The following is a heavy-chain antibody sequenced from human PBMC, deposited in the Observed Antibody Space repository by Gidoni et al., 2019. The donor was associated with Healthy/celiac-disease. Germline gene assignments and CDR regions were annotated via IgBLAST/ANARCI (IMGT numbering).Heavy chain of an antibody. J-gene: IGHJ4*02. CDR1: GFTFSSYA. D-gene: IGHD2-15*01. CDR2: ISGSGGST. Sequence: EVQLLESGGGLVQPGGSLRLSCAASGFTFSSYAMSWVRQAPGKGLEWGSAISGSGGSTYYADSVKGRFTISRDNSKNTLYLQMNSLRAEDTAVYYGAKDSVVVVAAKGDYWGQGTLVTVSS. CDR3: AKDSVVVVAAKGDY. V-gene: IGHV3-23*01.